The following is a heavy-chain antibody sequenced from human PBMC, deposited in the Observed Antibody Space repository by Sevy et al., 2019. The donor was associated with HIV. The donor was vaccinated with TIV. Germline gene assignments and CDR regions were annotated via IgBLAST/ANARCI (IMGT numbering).Heavy chain of an antibody. D-gene: IGHD2-21*01. Sequence: GGSLRLSCAASGFPFNDHAMHWVQQVPEKGLEWVSGISWNSRNIGYADSVKGRFSMSRDNTSHSVYLEMHGLRPEDTALYYCAKDINRGCDGVYCYSYYYYFYGLDVWGQGTTVTVSS. CDR2: ISWNSRNI. J-gene: IGHJ6*02. CDR1: GFPFNDHA. CDR3: AKDINRGCDGVYCYSYYYYFYGLDV. V-gene: IGHV3-9*01.